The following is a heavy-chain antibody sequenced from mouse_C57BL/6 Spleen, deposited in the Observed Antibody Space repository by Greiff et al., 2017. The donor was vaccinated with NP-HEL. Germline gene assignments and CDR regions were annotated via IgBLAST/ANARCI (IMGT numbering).Heavy chain of an antibody. CDR3: ASPHYSTPYAMDY. V-gene: IGHV2-6*03. Sequence: QVQLKESGPGLVAPSQSLSITCTVSGFSLTSYGVHWVRQPPGKGLEWLVVIWSDGSTTYNSALKSRLSISKDNSKSQVFLKMNSLQTDDTAMYYCASPHYSTPYAMDYWGQGTSVTVSS. J-gene: IGHJ4*01. D-gene: IGHD2-5*01. CDR2: IWSDGST. CDR1: GFSLTSYG.